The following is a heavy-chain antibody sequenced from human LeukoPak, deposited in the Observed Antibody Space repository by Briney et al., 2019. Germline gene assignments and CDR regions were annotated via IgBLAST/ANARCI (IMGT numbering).Heavy chain of an antibody. CDR2: ISGAGGST. Sequence: GGSLRLSCAASGFTFSTYGMSWVRQAPGKGLEWVSAISGAGGSTYYADSLKGRFTISRDNSKNTLYLQMNSLRVEDTAKYYCAKRVAYSSGYYWDYWGQGTLVTVSS. D-gene: IGHD6-19*01. V-gene: IGHV3-23*01. CDR3: AKRVAYSSGYYWDY. CDR1: GFTFSTYG. J-gene: IGHJ4*02.